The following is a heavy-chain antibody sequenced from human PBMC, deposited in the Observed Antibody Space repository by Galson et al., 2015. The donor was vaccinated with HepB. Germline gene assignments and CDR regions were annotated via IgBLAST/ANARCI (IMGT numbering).Heavy chain of an antibody. V-gene: IGHV2-26*01. CDR1: GFSLSNTRMG. CDR2: IFSNDVK. J-gene: IGHJ5*02. Sequence: PALVKPTQTLTLTCTVSGFSLSNTRMGVSWIRQPPGKALEWLAHIFSNDVKSYSTSLKTRLTISEDTSKSQVVLTMTNVDPVDTATYYCARMAVRGAFNLDPWGQGTLVTVSS. D-gene: IGHD3-10*01. CDR3: ARMAVRGAFNLDP.